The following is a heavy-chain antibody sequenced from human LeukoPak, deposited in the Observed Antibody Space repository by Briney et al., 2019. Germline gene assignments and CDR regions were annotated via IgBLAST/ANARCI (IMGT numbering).Heavy chain of an antibody. J-gene: IGHJ3*02. CDR2: MNPNSGNT. CDR3: ARIKEGFDAFDI. CDR1: GYTFTSYD. Sequence: ASVKVSCKASGYTFTSYDINWVRQATGQGLEWMGWMNPNSGNTGYAQKFQGRVTMTRNTSISTAYMELSSLRSEDTAVYYCARIKEGFDAFDIWGQGTMVTVSS. V-gene: IGHV1-8*01.